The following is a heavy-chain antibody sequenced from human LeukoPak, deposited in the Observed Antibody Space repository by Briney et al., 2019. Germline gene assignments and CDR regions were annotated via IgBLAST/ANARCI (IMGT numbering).Heavy chain of an antibody. CDR3: ARSMTGAYFDY. D-gene: IGHD1-20*01. CDR2: IGRDGSDT. V-gene: IGHV3-74*01. CDR1: GFTFSTFW. J-gene: IGHJ4*02. Sequence: GESLRLSCAASGFTFSTFWMHWVRQAPGKGLVWVARIGRDGSDTNYADSVKGRFIISRDNAKNTLYLQMSSLRAEDTAVYFCARSMTGAYFDYWGQGTLVPVSS.